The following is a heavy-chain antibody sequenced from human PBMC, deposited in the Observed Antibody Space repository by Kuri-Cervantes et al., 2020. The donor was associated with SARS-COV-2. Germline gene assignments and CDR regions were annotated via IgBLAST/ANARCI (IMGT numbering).Heavy chain of an antibody. J-gene: IGHJ6*03. Sequence: SETLSLTCAVYGGSFSGFYWSWIRQPPGKGLEWIGEINHSGSANYNPSLKSRVTISVDTSKNQFSLKLSSVTAADTAVYYCARATAMAPYYYYYYYMDVWGKGTTVTVSS. CDR1: GGSFSGFY. CDR2: INHSGSA. CDR3: ARATAMAPYYYYYYYMDV. D-gene: IGHD5-18*01. V-gene: IGHV4-34*01.